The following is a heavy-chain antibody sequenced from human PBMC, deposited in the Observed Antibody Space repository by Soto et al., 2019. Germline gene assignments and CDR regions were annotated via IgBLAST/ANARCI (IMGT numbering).Heavy chain of an antibody. CDR1: GYMFTSYG. D-gene: IGHD1-1*01. Sequence: QVQLVQSGAEVKKPGASVKVSCKTSGYMFTSYGISWVRQAPGQVLEWRGWISIYQNYKHSALKFQGRVTLTADTSTTTAYRELRSLTSDDTAVYYCARNWSASGMDVWGQGTTVTVSS. V-gene: IGHV1-18*04. CDR2: ISIYQNYK. CDR3: ARNWSASGMDV. J-gene: IGHJ6*02.